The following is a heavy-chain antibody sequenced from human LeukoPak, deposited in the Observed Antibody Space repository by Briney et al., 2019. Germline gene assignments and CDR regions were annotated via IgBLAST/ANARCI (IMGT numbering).Heavy chain of an antibody. D-gene: IGHD2-21*01. J-gene: IGHJ4*02. CDR2: IKPDGSEK. V-gene: IGHV3-7*01. Sequence: GGSLRLSCAASGFTFSDYWMTWVRQAPGKGLEWVANIKPDGSEKYYVDSVRGRFTISRDNAKNSLYLQMNSLRVEDTAVYYCARDCGGGGFDYWGQGTLVTVSS. CDR1: GFTFSDYW. CDR3: ARDCGGGGFDY.